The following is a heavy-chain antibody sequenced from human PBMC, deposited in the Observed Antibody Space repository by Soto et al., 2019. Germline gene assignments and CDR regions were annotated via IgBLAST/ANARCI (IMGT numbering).Heavy chain of an antibody. CDR2: IYHSWST. V-gene: IGHV4-30-2*01. J-gene: IGHJ4*02. CDR3: ARTVTTTYLDY. Sequence: SETLSLTCAVSGGSISSGGYSWSWIRQPPGKGLEWIGYIYHSWSTYYTPSLKSRVTISVDRSKNQFSLKLSSVTAADTAVYYCARTVTTTYLDYWGQGTMVTVSS. D-gene: IGHD4-17*01. CDR1: GGSISSGGYS.